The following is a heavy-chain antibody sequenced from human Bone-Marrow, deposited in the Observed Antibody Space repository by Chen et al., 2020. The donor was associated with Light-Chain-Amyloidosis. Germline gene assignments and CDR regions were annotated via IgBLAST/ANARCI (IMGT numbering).Heavy chain of an antibody. Sequence: QLQLQESGPGLVKPSETLSLTRTVSGGSFSSSSSYWGWIRQPPGKGLEWIGSIYYSGSTYYNPSLKSRVTISVDTSKNQFSLKLGSVTAADTAVYYCARQPTYYYDSSGYNDYWYFDLWGRGTLVTVSS. J-gene: IGHJ2*01. CDR3: ARQPTYYYDSSGYNDYWYFDL. D-gene: IGHD3-22*01. V-gene: IGHV4-39*01. CDR1: GGSFSSSSSY. CDR2: IYYSGST.